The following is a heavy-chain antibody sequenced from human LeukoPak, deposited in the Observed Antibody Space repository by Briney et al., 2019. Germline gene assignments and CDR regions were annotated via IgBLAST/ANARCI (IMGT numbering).Heavy chain of an antibody. CDR2: MNPNSGNT. V-gene: IGHV1-8*01. CDR3: ARGSLLYCSGGSCYGLGFDY. D-gene: IGHD2-15*01. Sequence: ASVKVSCKASGYTFTSYDINWVRQATGRGLEWMGWMNPNSGNTGYAQKFQGRVTMTRNTSISTAYMELSSLRSEDTAVYYCARGSLLYCSGGSCYGLGFDYWGQGTLVTVSS. CDR1: GYTFTSYD. J-gene: IGHJ4*02.